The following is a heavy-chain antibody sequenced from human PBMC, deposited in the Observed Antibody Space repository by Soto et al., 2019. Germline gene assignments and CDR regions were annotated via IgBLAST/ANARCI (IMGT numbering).Heavy chain of an antibody. V-gene: IGHV4-31*03. J-gene: IGHJ4*02. CDR2: IYYSGST. CDR3: ARLQQLVPLLDY. D-gene: IGHD6-13*01. CDR1: GGSISSGGYY. Sequence: QVQLQESGPGLVKPSQTLSLTCTVSGGSISSGGYYWSWIRQHPGKGLEWIGYIYYSGSTYYNPSLKSRVTISVDTSKNLFSLKLSSLTSADTVVYYCARLQQLVPLLDYWGQGTLVTVSS.